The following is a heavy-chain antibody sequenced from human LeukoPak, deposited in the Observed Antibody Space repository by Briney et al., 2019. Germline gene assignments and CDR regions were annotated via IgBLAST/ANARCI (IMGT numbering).Heavy chain of an antibody. J-gene: IGHJ5*02. Sequence: SETLSLTCTVSGGSISSGGYYWSWIRQHPGKGLEWIGYIYYSGSTYYNPSLKSRVTISVDKSKNQFSLKLSSVTAADTAVYYCARVSVRSGYYVGWFDPWGQGTLVTVSS. CDR3: ARVSVRSGYYVGWFDP. D-gene: IGHD3-3*01. CDR2: IYYSGST. CDR1: GGSISSGGYY. V-gene: IGHV4-31*03.